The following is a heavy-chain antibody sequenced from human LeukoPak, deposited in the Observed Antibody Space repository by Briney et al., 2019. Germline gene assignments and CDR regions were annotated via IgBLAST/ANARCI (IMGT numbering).Heavy chain of an antibody. D-gene: IGHD3-10*01. J-gene: IGHJ4*02. Sequence: GGSLRLSCAASGFTFSSYWMSWVRQAPGKGREWVANIKQDGSEKYYVDSVKGRFTISRDNAKNSLYLQMNSLRAEDTAVYYCARGSMVRGITYYFDYWGQGTLVTVSS. CDR3: ARGSMVRGITYYFDY. CDR2: IKQDGSEK. CDR1: GFTFSSYW. V-gene: IGHV3-7*04.